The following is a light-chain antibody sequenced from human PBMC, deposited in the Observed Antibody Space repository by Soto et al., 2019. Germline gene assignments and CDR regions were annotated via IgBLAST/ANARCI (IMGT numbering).Light chain of an antibody. CDR1: QNVSSN. Sequence: EIVMTHSPATLSVSPGERATLSFRASQNVSSNLAWYQQKPGQAPRLLIYGASTRATGAPARFSGSGSRTDFTLTISGLQSEDAAIYYCQQYQTWPRTFGQGTKVDIK. V-gene: IGKV3-15*01. CDR3: QQYQTWPRT. J-gene: IGKJ1*01. CDR2: GAS.